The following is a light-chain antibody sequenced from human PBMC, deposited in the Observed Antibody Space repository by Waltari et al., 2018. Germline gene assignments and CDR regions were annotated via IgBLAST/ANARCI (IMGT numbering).Light chain of an antibody. Sequence: DLVMTQSPDSLAVSLGERATINCNSSRSVLYSSNNKHYLAWYQQKPGQHPKLLIYWAPTRESGVPDRFSGSGSGTDFTLTISSLQAEDVAVYYCQQYYSTPLTFGGGTKVEIK. J-gene: IGKJ4*01. V-gene: IGKV4-1*01. CDR3: QQYYSTPLT. CDR1: RSVLYSSNNKHY. CDR2: WAP.